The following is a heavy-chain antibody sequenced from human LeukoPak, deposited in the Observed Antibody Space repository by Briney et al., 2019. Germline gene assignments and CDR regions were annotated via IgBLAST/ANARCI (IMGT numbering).Heavy chain of an antibody. CDR3: ARAPGDY. CDR1: GFTFSNYW. CDR2: INSDGSIT. J-gene: IGHJ4*02. Sequence: GGSLRLSCAPSGFTFSNYWMHWVRQAPGKGLVWVSRINSDGSITNHADSVKGRFTISRDNAKNTLYLQMNSLRAEDTAVYYCARAPGDYWGQGTLVTASS. V-gene: IGHV3-74*01.